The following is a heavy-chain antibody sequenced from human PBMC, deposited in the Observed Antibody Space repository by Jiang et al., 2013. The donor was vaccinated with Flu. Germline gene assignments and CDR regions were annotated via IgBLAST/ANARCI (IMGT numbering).Heavy chain of an antibody. V-gene: IGHV3-23*01. CDR3: ARKGATVVAYYFDY. D-gene: IGHD2-15*01. Sequence: QLLESGGGLVQPGGSLRLSCVASGFTFSNYAMSWVRQAPGKGLEWVSAITAGGGSTYYADSVKGRFTISRDNSKNALYLQMNSLRAEDTAVYYCARKGATVVAYYFDYWGQGTLITVSS. J-gene: IGHJ4*02. CDR1: GFTFSNYA. CDR2: ITAGGGST.